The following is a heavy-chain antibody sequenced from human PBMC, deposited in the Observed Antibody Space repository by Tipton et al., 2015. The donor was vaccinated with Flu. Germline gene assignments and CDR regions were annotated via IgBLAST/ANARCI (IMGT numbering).Heavy chain of an antibody. Sequence: LSCSVSGGSIRSSSDYWGWVRQPPGKGLEWIGSIYYSGSTYYNPSLKSRVTISEDTSKNQFSLKLSSVTAADTAVYYCARVGGDYRDTSGFIPWFDLWGQGTLVTVSS. D-gene: IGHD3-22*01. CDR3: ARVGGDYRDTSGFIPWFDL. CDR2: IYYSGST. J-gene: IGHJ5*02. V-gene: IGHV4-39*07. CDR1: GGSIRSSSDY.